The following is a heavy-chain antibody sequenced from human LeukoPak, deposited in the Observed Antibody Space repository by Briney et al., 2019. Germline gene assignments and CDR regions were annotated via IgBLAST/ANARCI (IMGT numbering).Heavy chain of an antibody. Sequence: GGSLRLSCAASGFTFSSYAMHWVRQAPGKGLEWVAVISYDGSNKYYADSVKGRFTISRDNSRNTVYLQINSLRAEDTAVYYCGKTTVGYSSGQKPAWPVDYWGQGTLVTVSS. CDR3: GKTTVGYSSGQKPAWPVDY. D-gene: IGHD5-18*01. V-gene: IGHV3-30*04. J-gene: IGHJ4*02. CDR2: ISYDGSNK. CDR1: GFTFSSYA.